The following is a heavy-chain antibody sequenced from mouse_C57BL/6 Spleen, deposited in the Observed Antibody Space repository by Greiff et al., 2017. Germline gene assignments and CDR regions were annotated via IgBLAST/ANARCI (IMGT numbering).Heavy chain of an antibody. CDR1: GYTFTSYW. J-gene: IGHJ4*01. D-gene: IGHD1-1*01. CDR3: ARITTVPYAMDY. Sequence: QVQLQQPGAELVMPGASVKLSCKASGYTFTSYWMHWVKQRPGQGLEWIGEIDPSDSYTNYNQKFKGKSTLTVDKSSSTAYMQLSSLTSEDSAVYYCARITTVPYAMDYWGQGTSVTVSS. CDR2: IDPSDSYT. V-gene: IGHV1-69*01.